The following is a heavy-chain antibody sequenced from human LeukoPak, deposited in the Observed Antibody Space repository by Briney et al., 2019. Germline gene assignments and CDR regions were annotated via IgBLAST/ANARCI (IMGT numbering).Heavy chain of an antibody. V-gene: IGHV3-30-3*01. CDR3: ARDFYPMSDGVCMGY. CDR2: ISYDGSNK. D-gene: IGHD1-26*01. CDR1: GFTFSSYA. Sequence: GGSLRLSSAASGFTFSSYAMHWVRQAPGKGLEWVAVISYDGSNKYYADSVKGRFTISRDNSKNTLYLQMNSLRAEDTAVYYCARDFYPMSDGVCMGYWGQGTLVTVSS. J-gene: IGHJ4*02.